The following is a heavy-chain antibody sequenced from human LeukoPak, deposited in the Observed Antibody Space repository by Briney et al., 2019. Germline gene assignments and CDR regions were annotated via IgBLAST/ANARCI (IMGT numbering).Heavy chain of an antibody. V-gene: IGHV4-59*01. J-gene: IGHJ4*02. D-gene: IGHD5-18*01. CDR2: IYYSGST. CDR3: AREGYSYGFGY. Sequence: PSETLSLTCTVSGGSISSYYWSWIRQPPGKGLEWIGYIYYSGSTNYNPSLKSRVTISVDTSKNQFSLKLSPVTAADTAVYYCAREGYSYGFGYWGQGTLVTVSS. CDR1: GGSISSYY.